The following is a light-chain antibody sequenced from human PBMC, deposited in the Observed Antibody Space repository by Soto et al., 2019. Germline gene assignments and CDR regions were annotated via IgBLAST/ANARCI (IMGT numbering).Light chain of an antibody. Sequence: LMTQSPATLSVSPGERATLSCRASQSVSSSLAWYQQKPGQAPRLLIYSASTRATGIPARFSGSGSGTEFTPTISRPQSEGFAVYYCQQYNNWPPNTFGQGTKLEIK. V-gene: IGKV3-15*01. CDR3: QQYNNWPPNT. CDR2: SAS. CDR1: QSVSSS. J-gene: IGKJ2*01.